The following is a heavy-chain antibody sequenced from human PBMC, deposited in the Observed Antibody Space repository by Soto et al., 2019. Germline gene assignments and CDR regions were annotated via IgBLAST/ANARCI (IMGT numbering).Heavy chain of an antibody. J-gene: IGHJ4*02. CDR2: ISWDSSTI. CDR3: VQGRYPTMATPLDH. CDR1: GFTFDNCG. D-gene: IGHD2-15*01. V-gene: IGHV3-9*01. Sequence: EVQLVESGGGLVQPGRSLRLSCAASGFTFDNCGMHWVRQAPGKGLEWVAGISWDSSTIGYADSVKGRFIISRDDAKNSRYLQIDSLRGEDTALYYCVQGRYPTMATPLDHWGQGTQVIVSS.